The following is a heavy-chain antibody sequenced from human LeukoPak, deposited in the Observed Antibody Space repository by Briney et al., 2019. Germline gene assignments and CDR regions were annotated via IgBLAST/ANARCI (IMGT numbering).Heavy chain of an antibody. Sequence: SETLSLTCTVSGGSIGSYYWSWIRQPPGKGLEWVGYMYYSGTTNYNPSLRGRVTISEDTSTNQFYLKLTSVTAADTAVYYCASGVSDVYYDSSGYYPPLEYWGQGTLATVSS. D-gene: IGHD3-22*01. V-gene: IGHV4-59*08. J-gene: IGHJ4*02. CDR3: ASGVSDVYYDSSGYYPPLEY. CDR2: MYYSGTT. CDR1: GGSIGSYY.